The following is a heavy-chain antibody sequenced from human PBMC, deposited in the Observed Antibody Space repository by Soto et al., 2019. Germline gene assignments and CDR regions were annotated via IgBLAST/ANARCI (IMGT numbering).Heavy chain of an antibody. V-gene: IGHV5-10-1*01. D-gene: IGHD3-22*01. Sequence: EVQLVQSGAEVKKPGESLRISCKGSGYSFTTYWISWVRQMPGKGLEWMGRIDPSDSYTNYSPSFQGHVTISVDKSSSTAYLQWSSLKASDTAMYYCARPTTMIISLNMDVWGQGTTVTVSS. CDR2: IDPSDSYT. CDR3: ARPTTMIISLNMDV. J-gene: IGHJ6*02. CDR1: GYSFTTYW.